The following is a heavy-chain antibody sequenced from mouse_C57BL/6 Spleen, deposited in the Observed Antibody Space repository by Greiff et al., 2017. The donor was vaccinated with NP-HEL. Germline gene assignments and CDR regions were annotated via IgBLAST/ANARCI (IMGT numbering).Heavy chain of an antibody. V-gene: IGHV1-64*01. CDR1: GYTFTSYW. J-gene: IGHJ1*03. CDR3: ARSVVATDWYCDV. D-gene: IGHD1-1*01. CDR2: IHPNSGST. Sequence: QVQLQQPGAELVKPGASVKLSCKASGYTFTSYWMHWVKQRPGQGLEWIGMIHPNSGSTNYNEKFKSKATLTVDKSSSTAYMQLSSLTSEDSAVYDCARSVVATDWYCDVWGTGTTVTVSS.